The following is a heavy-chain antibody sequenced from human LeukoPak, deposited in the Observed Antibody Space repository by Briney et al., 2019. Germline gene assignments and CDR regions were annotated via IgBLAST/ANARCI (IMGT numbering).Heavy chain of an antibody. CDR2: ISGSGRNV. Sequence: PGGSLRLSCVAYGFTLTDYYMSWIRQAPGRGLEWVSDISGSGRNVYYGDSVKDRFTISRDNAKNSLYLQMNNLRAEDTAVYYCARGMVRGVNVYYYYGMDVWGQGTTVTVSS. CDR1: GFTLTDYY. J-gene: IGHJ6*02. CDR3: ARGMVRGVNVYYYYGMDV. D-gene: IGHD3-10*01. V-gene: IGHV3-11*04.